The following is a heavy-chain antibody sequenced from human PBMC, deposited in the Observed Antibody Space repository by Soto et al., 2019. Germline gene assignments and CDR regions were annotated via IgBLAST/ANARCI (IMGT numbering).Heavy chain of an antibody. Sequence: PGGSLRLSCAASGFTFDDYAMHWVRQAPGKGLEWVSGISWNSVTIGYADSVKGRFTISRDNAKNSLYLQMNSLRAEDTGLYYCAKGDGSGWSAHDYWGQGTLVTVSS. CDR1: GFTFDDYA. D-gene: IGHD6-19*01. J-gene: IGHJ4*02. CDR3: AKGDGSGWSAHDY. V-gene: IGHV3-9*01. CDR2: ISWNSVTI.